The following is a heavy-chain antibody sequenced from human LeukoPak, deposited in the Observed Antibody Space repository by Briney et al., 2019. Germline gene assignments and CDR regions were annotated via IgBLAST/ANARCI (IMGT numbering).Heavy chain of an antibody. J-gene: IGHJ4*02. V-gene: IGHV4-59*01. Sequence: SETLSLTCTVSGGSIGSYYWNWIRQPPGKGLEWIGYVSYGGSTNYNPSLKSRVTMSVDKSKNQFSLKLSSVTAADTAVYFCTRATSGYYFDFWDQGTLVTVSS. CDR1: GGSIGSYY. CDR3: TRATSGYYFDF. D-gene: IGHD3-22*01. CDR2: VSYGGST.